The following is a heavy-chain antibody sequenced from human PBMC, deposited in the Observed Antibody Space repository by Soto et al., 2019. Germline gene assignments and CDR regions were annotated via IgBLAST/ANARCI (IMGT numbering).Heavy chain of an antibody. D-gene: IGHD6-13*01. J-gene: IGHJ6*02. V-gene: IGHV5-10-1*03. CDR3: AMGIAAVGIDYSYGMYV. Sequence: EVQLVQSGAGVKKPGESRRISCKGSGYSFTIYWISWVCQMPGKCLALMGRIDPSDSYTSYSPSFQGHVPISADKSISTAYLQWSSLKPSDPALYYCAMGIAAVGIDYSYGMYVWGQGATVTV. CDR1: GYSFTIYW. CDR2: IDPSDSYT.